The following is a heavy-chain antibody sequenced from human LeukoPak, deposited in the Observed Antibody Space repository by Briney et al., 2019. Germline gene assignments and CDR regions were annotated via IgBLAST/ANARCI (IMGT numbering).Heavy chain of an antibody. V-gene: IGHV3-30*18. J-gene: IGHJ4*02. CDR3: AKGAGRYYDSSGYYYGHNLDY. CDR1: GFTFSSYG. D-gene: IGHD3-22*01. CDR2: ISYDGSNK. Sequence: PGGSLRLSCAASGFTFSSYGMHWVRQAPGKGLEWVAVISYDGSNKYYADSVKGRFTISRDNSKNTLYLQMNSLRAEDTAVYYCAKGAGRYYDSSGYYYGHNLDYWGQGTLVTVSS.